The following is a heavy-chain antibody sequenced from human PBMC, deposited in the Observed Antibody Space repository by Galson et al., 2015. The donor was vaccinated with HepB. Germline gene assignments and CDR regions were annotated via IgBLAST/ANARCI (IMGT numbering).Heavy chain of an antibody. CDR2: VSAYNGNT. D-gene: IGHD1-26*01. Sequence: SVKVSCKASGYTFTNYGFSWVRQAPGQGLEWTGWVSAYNGNTNYAQKSQGRVTMTTDTSTSTAYMELRSLRSDDAAVYYCARDGAIVGATVDYWGQGTLVTVSS. CDR3: ARDGAIVGATVDY. J-gene: IGHJ4*02. V-gene: IGHV1-18*04. CDR1: GYTFTNYG.